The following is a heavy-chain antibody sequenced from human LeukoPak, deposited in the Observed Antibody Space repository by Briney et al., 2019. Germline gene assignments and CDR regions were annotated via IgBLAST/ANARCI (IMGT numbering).Heavy chain of an antibody. J-gene: IGHJ4*02. CDR1: GFTFISYA. V-gene: IGHV3-23*01. D-gene: IGHD1-14*01. CDR3: AKEGTGTTYFDY. Sequence: PGGSLRLSCAASGFTFISYAMSWVRQAPGKGLEWGSAISGIGGSTYYADSVKGRFTISRDNYKNTLYLQMNSLRAAATDVYSCAKEGTGTTYFDYWGQGTLVTVSS. CDR2: ISGIGGST.